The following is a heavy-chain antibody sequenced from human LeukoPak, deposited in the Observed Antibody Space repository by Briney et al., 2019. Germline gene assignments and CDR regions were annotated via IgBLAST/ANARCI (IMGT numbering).Heavy chain of an antibody. V-gene: IGHV3-23*01. J-gene: IGHJ3*02. Sequence: GGSLRLSCAAPGFTFSSYAMSWVRQAPGKGLEWVSAISGSGGSTYYADSVKGRFTISRDNSKNTLYLQMNSLRAEDTAVYYCAKDFSHIAAAGPNDAFDIWGQGTMVTVSS. CDR3: AKDFSHIAAAGPNDAFDI. CDR1: GFTFSSYA. D-gene: IGHD6-13*01. CDR2: ISGSGGST.